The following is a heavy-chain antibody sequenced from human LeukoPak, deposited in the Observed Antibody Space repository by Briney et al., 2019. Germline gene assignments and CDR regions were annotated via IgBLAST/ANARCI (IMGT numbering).Heavy chain of an antibody. CDR3: ARGAIDSSGYNYYFDY. CDR1: GGSISSYY. CDR2: XXXSGXT. Sequence: SETLSLTCTVSGGSISSYYWSWIRQPPGKGXXXXXXXXXSGXTXYXXXLXXXXXXXXXXXXXXFSLKLSSVTAADTAVYYCARGAIDSSGYNYYFDYWGQGTLVTVSS. V-gene: IGHV4-59*01. J-gene: IGHJ4*02. D-gene: IGHD3-22*01.